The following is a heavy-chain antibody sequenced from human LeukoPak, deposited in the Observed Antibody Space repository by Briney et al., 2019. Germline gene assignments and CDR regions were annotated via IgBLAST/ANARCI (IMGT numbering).Heavy chain of an antibody. J-gene: IGHJ4*02. Sequence: TGGSLRLSCAASGFTFSTCALSWVRQAPGKGLEWVSTISGSNVGPYYAHSVKGRFTISRDNSMNTLYLQMNSQRAEDTAVYYCAEYSAGPNSPFDYWGQGTLVTVSS. V-gene: IGHV3-23*01. CDR3: AEYSAGPNSPFDY. D-gene: IGHD2/OR15-2a*01. CDR1: GFTFSTCA. CDR2: ISGSNVGP.